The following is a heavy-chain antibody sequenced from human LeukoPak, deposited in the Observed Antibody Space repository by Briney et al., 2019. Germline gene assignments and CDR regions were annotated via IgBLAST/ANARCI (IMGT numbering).Heavy chain of an antibody. J-gene: IGHJ5*02. Sequence: SQTLSLTCTVSGGSISSGNYYWSWIRQHPGKGLEWIGYIYYSGSTYYNPSLKSRVTISVDTSKNQFSLKLSSVTAADTAVYYCARVIIPVGIVVVPAAINWFDPWGQGTLVTVSS. CDR2: IYYSGST. CDR1: GGSISSGNYY. V-gene: IGHV4-30-4*08. D-gene: IGHD2-2*03. CDR3: ARVIIPVGIVVVPAAINWFDP.